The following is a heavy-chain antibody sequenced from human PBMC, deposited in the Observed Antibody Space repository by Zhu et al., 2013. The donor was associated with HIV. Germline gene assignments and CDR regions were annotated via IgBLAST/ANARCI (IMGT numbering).Heavy chain of an antibody. D-gene: IGHD3-3*01. CDR2: INAGNGNT. CDR1: GYTFTSYA. CDR3: ARGVFEWFPLYYGMDV. Sequence: QVQLVQSGAEVKKPGASVKVSCKASGYTFTSYAMHWVRQAPGQRLEWMGWINAGNGNTKYSQKFQGRVTITRDTSASTAYMELSSLRSEDTAVYYCARGVFEWFPLYYGMDVWGQGTTVTVSS. V-gene: IGHV1-3*01. J-gene: IGHJ6*02.